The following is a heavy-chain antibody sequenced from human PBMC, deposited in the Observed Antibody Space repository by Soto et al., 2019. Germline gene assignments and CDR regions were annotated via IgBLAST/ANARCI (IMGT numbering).Heavy chain of an antibody. CDR3: ARDGWYRRSYYELYWFDP. V-gene: IGHV1-18*01. CDR2: ISAYNGNT. D-gene: IGHD1-26*01. Sequence: ASVKVSCKASGYTFTSYGISWVRQAPGQGLEWMGWISAYNGNTNYAQKLQGRVTMTTDTSTSTAYMELRSLRSDDTAVYYCARDGWYRRSYYELYWFDPWGQGTMATVSS. J-gene: IGHJ5*02. CDR1: GYTFTSYG.